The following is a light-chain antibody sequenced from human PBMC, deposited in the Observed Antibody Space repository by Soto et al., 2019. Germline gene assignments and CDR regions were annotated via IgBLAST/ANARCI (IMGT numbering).Light chain of an antibody. Sequence: QSVLTQPASVSGSPGPSITLPCTGTSSDVGGHSYVSWYQQHPDKAPKLMIYEVTHRPSGVSYRFSGSRSGNTASLTISGLQADDEADYYCSSYTTSNTLVFGGGTKLTVL. V-gene: IGLV2-14*01. CDR1: SSDVGGHSY. J-gene: IGLJ3*02. CDR2: EVT. CDR3: SSYTTSNTLV.